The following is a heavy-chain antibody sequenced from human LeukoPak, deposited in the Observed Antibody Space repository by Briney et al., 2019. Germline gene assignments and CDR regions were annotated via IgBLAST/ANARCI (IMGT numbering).Heavy chain of an antibody. J-gene: IGHJ4*02. CDR2: IKSKTDGGTT. Sequence: GGSLRLSCVASGFTFRDAGMSWVRQAPGKGLEWVGRIKSKTDGGTTDYAAPVKGRFTFSRDDSKNTLYLQMSSLETEDTAVYFCAHRDTSMVRVDYWGQGTLVTVSS. CDR1: GFTFRDAG. D-gene: IGHD5-18*01. V-gene: IGHV3-15*01. CDR3: AHRDTSMVRVDY.